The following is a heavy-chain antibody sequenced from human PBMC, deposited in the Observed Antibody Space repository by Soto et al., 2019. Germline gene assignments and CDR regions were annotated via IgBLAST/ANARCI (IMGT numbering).Heavy chain of an antibody. V-gene: IGHV3-33*01. CDR3: ARVGVGLGGVFDY. CDR1: GFTFSSYG. Sequence: QVQLVESGGGVVQPGRSLRLSCAASGFTFSSYGMHWVRQAPGKGLEWVAVIWYDGSNKYYADSVKGRFTISRDNSKNTLYLQMNSLRAEDTAVYYCARVGVGLGGVFDYWGQGTLVTVSS. CDR2: IWYDGSNK. D-gene: IGHD3-16*01. J-gene: IGHJ4*02.